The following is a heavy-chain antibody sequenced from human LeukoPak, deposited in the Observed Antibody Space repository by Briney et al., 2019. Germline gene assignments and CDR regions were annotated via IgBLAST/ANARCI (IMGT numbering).Heavy chain of an antibody. Sequence: GGSLRLSCAASGFTFSDYYMSWIRQAPGKGLEWVSYISSSGSTIYYADSVKGRFTISRDNSKNTLYLQMNSLRAEDTAVYYCAKATDIVGATSGTCDYWGQGTLVTVSS. CDR2: ISSSGSTI. V-gene: IGHV3-11*01. CDR1: GFTFSDYY. CDR3: AKATDIVGATSGTCDY. J-gene: IGHJ4*02. D-gene: IGHD1-26*01.